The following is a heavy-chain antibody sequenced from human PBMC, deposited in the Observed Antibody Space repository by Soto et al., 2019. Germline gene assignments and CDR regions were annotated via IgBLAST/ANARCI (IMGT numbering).Heavy chain of an antibody. CDR1: GVSLSGSRDY. D-gene: IGHD1-26*01. CDR2: IYYSGST. CDR3: ARGGIPPSGYGIAYAMDV. Sequence: SLTCTVSGVSLSGSRDYWGWIRQPPGRGLEWIGKIYYSGSTYYTPALKSRFTLSVDTSKNQFSLNLNSVTAADTAVYYCARGGIPPSGYGIAYAMDVWGQGTTVTVSS. J-gene: IGHJ6*02. V-gene: IGHV4-39*01.